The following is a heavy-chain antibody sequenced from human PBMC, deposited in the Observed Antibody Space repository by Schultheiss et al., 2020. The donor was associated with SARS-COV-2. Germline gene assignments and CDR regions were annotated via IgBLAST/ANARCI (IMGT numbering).Heavy chain of an antibody. CDR3: ARGLGGSYYYGMDV. J-gene: IGHJ6*02. V-gene: IGHV3-30*03. CDR2: ISYDGSNK. CDR1: GFTFDSYG. D-gene: IGHD2-15*01. Sequence: GGSLRLSCAASGFTFDSYGMHWVRQAPGKGLEWVAVISYDGSNKYYADSVKGRFTISRDNSKNTLYLQMNSLRAEDTAVYYCARGLGGSYYYGMDVWGQGTTVTVSS.